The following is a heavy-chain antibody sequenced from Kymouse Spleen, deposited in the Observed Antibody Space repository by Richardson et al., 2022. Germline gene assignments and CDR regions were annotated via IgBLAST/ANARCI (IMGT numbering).Heavy chain of an antibody. D-gene: IGHD3-10*01. Sequence: EVQLVESGGGLVKPGGSLRLSCAASGFTFSNAWMSWVRQAPGKGLEWVGRIKSKTDGGTTDYAAPVKGRFTISRDDSKNTLYLQMNSLKTEDTAVYYCTRYYYGSGSYYNVPPYYYYYGMDVWGQGTTVTVSS. CDR3: TRYYYGSGSYYNVPPYYYYYGMDV. CDR1: GFTFSNAW. V-gene: IGHV3-15*01. J-gene: IGHJ6*02. CDR2: IKSKTDGGTT.